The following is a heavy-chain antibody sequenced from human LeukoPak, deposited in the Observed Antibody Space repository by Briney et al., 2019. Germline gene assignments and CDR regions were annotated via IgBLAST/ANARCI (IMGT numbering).Heavy chain of an antibody. J-gene: IGHJ4*02. CDR2: IDWDDDK. CDR3: ARTTYYYGSGSYNYFDY. D-gene: IGHD3-10*01. CDR1: MFSLSTSGMC. V-gene: IGHV2-70*01. Sequence: SGPALVKPTQTLTLTCTFSMFSLSTSGMCVSWIRQPPGKALEWLALIDWDDDKYYSTSLKTRLTISKDTSKNQVVLTMTNMDPVDTATYYCARTTYYYGSGSYNYFDYWGQGTLVTVSS.